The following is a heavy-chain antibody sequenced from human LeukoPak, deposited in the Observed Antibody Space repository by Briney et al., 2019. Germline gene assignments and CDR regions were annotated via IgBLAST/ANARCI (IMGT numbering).Heavy chain of an antibody. CDR1: GFTFSSYA. D-gene: IGHD6-25*01. Sequence: GGSLRLSCAASGFTFSSYAMRWVRQAPGKGLEWVSAISGSGGSTYYADSVKGRFTISRDNSKNTLYLQMNSLRAEDTAVYYCAKSLRPYYYYGMDVWGQGTTVTVSS. J-gene: IGHJ6*02. CDR3: AKSLRPYYYYGMDV. V-gene: IGHV3-23*01. CDR2: ISGSGGST.